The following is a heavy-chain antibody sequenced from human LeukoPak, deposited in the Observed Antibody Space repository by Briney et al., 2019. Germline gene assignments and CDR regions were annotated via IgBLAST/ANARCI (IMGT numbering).Heavy chain of an antibody. Sequence: ASVKVSCKASGYTFTGYYVHWVRQAPGQGLERMGWINPNSGGTNYAQKFQGWVTMTRDTSSSTAYMELSRLKSDDTAVYYCARAEKEYRYGPHYGMDVWGQGTTVTVSS. CDR2: INPNSGGT. CDR3: ARAEKEYRYGPHYGMDV. CDR1: GYTFTGYY. V-gene: IGHV1-2*04. J-gene: IGHJ6*02. D-gene: IGHD5-18*01.